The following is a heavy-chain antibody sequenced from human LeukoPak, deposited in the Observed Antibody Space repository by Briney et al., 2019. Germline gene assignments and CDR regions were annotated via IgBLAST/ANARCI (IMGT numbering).Heavy chain of an antibody. V-gene: IGHV4-59*12. CDR3: ATLTPGIAAAPDAFDI. D-gene: IGHD6-13*01. J-gene: IGHJ3*02. Sequence: SETLSLTCTVSGGSISSYYWSWIRQPPGKGLEWIGYIYYSGSTNYNPSLKSRVTISVDTSKKQFSLKLSSVTAADTAVYYCATLTPGIAAAPDAFDIWGQGTMVTVSS. CDR2: IYYSGST. CDR1: GGSISSYY.